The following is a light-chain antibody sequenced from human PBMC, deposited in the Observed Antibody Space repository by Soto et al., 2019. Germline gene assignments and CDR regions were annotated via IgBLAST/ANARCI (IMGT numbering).Light chain of an antibody. CDR3: QTWGSGIRV. J-gene: IGLJ3*02. V-gene: IGLV4-69*01. CDR2: VNGDGSH. Sequence: QLVLTQSPSASASLGASVKITCTLSSGHTTYVVAWLQQQPEKAPRYLMKVNGDGSHTRGDGIPDRFSGSSSGAERYLTISSLQSEDEAVYYCQTWGSGIRVFGGGTKVTVL. CDR1: SGHTTYV.